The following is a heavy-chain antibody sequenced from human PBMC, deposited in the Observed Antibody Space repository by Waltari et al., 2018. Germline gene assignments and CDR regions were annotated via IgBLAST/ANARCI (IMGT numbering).Heavy chain of an antibody. CDR2: IKSKTDGGTT. CDR1: GFTFSNAW. CDR3: TTEFSY. Sequence: EVQLVESGGGLVKPGGSLRLSCAASGFTFSNAWMRWVRQAPGKGLEWVGHIKSKTDGGTTDYAAPVKGRFTISRDDSKNTLYLQMNSLKTEDTAVYYCTTEFSYWGQGTLVTVSS. J-gene: IGHJ4*02. V-gene: IGHV3-15*01.